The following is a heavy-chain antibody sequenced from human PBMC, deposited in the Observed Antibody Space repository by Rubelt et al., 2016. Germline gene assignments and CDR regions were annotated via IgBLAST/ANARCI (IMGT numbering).Heavy chain of an antibody. J-gene: IGHJ4*02. V-gene: IGHV3-11*06. D-gene: IGHD2-15*01. CDR2: ISSSSSYT. CDR3: AGLDVVVVAATVEDY. Sequence: QVQLVESGGGLVKPGGSLRLSCAASGFTFSDYYMSWIRQAPGKGLEWVSYISSSSSYTNYADSVKGRFTISRDNAKNSLYLQMNSLVAEDTAVYYCAGLDVVVVAATVEDYWGQGTLVTVSS. CDR1: GFTFSDYY.